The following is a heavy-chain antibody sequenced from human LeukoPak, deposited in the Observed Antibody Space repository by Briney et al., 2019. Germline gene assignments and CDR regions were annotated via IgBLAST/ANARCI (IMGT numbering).Heavy chain of an antibody. CDR3: ARVAYVMDV. J-gene: IGHJ6*02. CDR2: ISAGNI. CDR1: GYTFSDYP. V-gene: IGHV1-3*01. Sequence: ASVKVSCKASGYTFSDYPMHWLRQAPGQRFEWMGWISAGNIKYSQNFQDRINITRDTSASTVYMELSSLTSADTAAYYCARVAYVMDVWGQGTTVVVSS. D-gene: IGHD2-8*01.